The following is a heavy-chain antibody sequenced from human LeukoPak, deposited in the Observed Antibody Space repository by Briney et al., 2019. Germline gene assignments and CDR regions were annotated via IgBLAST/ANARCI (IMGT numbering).Heavy chain of an antibody. J-gene: IGHJ4*02. CDR1: GFTFSSYG. CDR2: IISNSGTI. D-gene: IGHD1-26*01. CDR3: ARASGSYQVFDY. V-gene: IGHV3-48*01. Sequence: GGSLRLSCAASGFTFSSYGMNWVRQAPGKGLEWVSYIISNSGTIYYADSVKGRFTISRDNTKNSLYLQMNSLRAEDTAVYYCARASGSYQVFDYWGQGTLVTVSS.